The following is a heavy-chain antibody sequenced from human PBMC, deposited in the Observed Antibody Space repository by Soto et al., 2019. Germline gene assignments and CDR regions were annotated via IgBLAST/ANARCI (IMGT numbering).Heavy chain of an antibody. CDR1: GYTFTSYY. J-gene: IGHJ4*02. V-gene: IGHV1-46*01. CDR3: ARVLYYYDSSGYYVAGFDY. Sequence: ASVKVSCKASGYTFTSYYMHWGRQAPGQGLEWMGIINPSGGSTSYAQKFQGRVTMTRDMSTSTVYMELSSLRSEDTAVYYCARVLYYYDSSGYYVAGFDYWGQGTLVTVSS. CDR2: INPSGGST. D-gene: IGHD3-22*01.